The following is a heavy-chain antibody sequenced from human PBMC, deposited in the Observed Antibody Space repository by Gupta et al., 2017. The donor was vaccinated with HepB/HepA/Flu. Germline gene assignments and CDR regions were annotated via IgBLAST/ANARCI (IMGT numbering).Heavy chain of an antibody. J-gene: IGHJ4*02. D-gene: IGHD3-22*01. CDR2: IYHSGST. V-gene: IGHV4-4*02. CDR1: GGSISSSNW. Sequence: QVQLQESGPGLVKPSGTLSLTCAVSGGSISSSNWWSWVRQPPGKGLEWIGEIYHSGSTNYNPSLKSRVTISVDKSKNQFSLKLSSVTAADTAVYYCAREGGRGSYYYDSSGYKASFDYWGQGTLVTVSS. CDR3: AREGGRGSYYYDSSGYKASFDY.